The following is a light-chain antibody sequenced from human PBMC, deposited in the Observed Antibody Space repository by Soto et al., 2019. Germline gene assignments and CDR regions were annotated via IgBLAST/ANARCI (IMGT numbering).Light chain of an antibody. J-gene: IGLJ1*01. CDR2: EVS. Sequence: QSALTQPASMSGSPGQSITISCTGTSSDVGDYNYVSWYQQYAGRAPKLMIYEVSNRPSGVSNRFSGSKSGNMASLTISGLQAEDEADYYCSSYTSSSTYVFGTGTQLTVL. CDR3: SSYTSSSTYV. V-gene: IGLV2-14*01. CDR1: SSDVGDYNY.